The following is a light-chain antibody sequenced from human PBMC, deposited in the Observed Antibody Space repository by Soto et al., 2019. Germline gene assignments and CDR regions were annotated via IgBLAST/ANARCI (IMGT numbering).Light chain of an antibody. CDR3: QQLNAYPLT. CDR2: PAS. Sequence: DIQLTQSPSFLSASVGDRVTITCRASQGLSGSLAWYQQRPGKAPQLLIYPASTLQSGVPARFSGSGSGTEFTLTISSLQSEDFATYYCQQLNAYPLTFGGGTKVEIK. J-gene: IGKJ4*01. V-gene: IGKV1-9*01. CDR1: QGLSGS.